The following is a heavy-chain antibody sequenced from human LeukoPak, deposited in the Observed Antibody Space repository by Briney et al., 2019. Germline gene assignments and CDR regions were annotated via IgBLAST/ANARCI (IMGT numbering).Heavy chain of an antibody. CDR1: GYSISSGYY. D-gene: IGHD1-26*01. CDR2: IYHSGST. J-gene: IGHJ4*02. CDR3: ARDDREGATRFDY. Sequence: SETLSLTCTVSGYSISSGYYWGWIRQPPGKGLEWIGSIYHSGSTYYNPSLKSRVTISVDTSKNQFSLKLSSVTAADTAVYYCARDDREGATRFDYWGQGTLVTVSS. V-gene: IGHV4-38-2*02.